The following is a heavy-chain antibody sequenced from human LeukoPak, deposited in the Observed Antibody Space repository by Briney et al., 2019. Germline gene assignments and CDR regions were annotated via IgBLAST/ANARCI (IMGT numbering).Heavy chain of an antibody. Sequence: PGGSLRLSCSASGFSFSDYSMIWVRQAPGKGLEWVSSISSSSTNIYYADSVKGRLTMSRDNAENSLYLQMNSLRAEDTAVYYCASSYGSGSYPDFYWGREPWSPSPQ. CDR3: ASSYGSGSYPDFY. D-gene: IGHD3-10*01. J-gene: IGHJ4*02. CDR2: ISSSSTNI. V-gene: IGHV3-21*01. CDR1: GFSFSDYS.